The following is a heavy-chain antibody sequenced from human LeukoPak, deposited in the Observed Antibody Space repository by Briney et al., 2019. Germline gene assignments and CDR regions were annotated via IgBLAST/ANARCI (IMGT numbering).Heavy chain of an antibody. J-gene: IGHJ6*03. CDR1: GYTFTGYY. D-gene: IGHD5-12*01. CDR2: INPNSGGT. Sequence: ASVKVSCKASGYTFTGYYMHWVRQAPGQGLEWMGWINPNSGGTNYAQKFQGRVTMTRDTSISTAYMELSRLRSDDTAVYYCARGAGVATIIYYYMDVWGKGTTVTISS. CDR3: ARGAGVATIIYYYMDV. V-gene: IGHV1-2*02.